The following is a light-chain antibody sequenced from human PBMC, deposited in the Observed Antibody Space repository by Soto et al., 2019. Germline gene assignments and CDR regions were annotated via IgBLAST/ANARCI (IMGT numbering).Light chain of an antibody. CDR3: QQRFNWPLT. J-gene: IGKJ4*01. CDR1: QSVSNY. V-gene: IGKV3-11*01. CDR2: DAS. Sequence: EIVLTQSQATLSLSPGERATLSCRASQSVSNYLAWYQQIPGQAPRLLIYDASNRAAGIPARFGGSGSGTDFSLTISSLEPEDFAVYYCQQRFNWPLTFGGGTKVEIK.